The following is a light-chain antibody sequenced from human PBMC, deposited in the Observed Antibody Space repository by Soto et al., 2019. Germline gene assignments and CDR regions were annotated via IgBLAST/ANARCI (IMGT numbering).Light chain of an antibody. CDR3: QSYDSSLSGPYV. Sequence: SVLTQPPPMSWAPGPRVPISRPVGSPQIGGGYDVHWYQQLPGTAPKLLIYGNSNRPSGVPDRFSGSKSGTSASLAITGLQAEDEADYYCQSYDSSLSGPYVFGTGTKVTVL. J-gene: IGLJ1*01. V-gene: IGLV1-40*01. CDR1: SPQIGGGYD. CDR2: GNS.